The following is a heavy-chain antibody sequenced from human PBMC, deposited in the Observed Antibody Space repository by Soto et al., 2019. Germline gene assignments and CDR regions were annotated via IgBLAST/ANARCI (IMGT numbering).Heavy chain of an antibody. CDR1: GYTFTSYA. J-gene: IGHJ4*02. Sequence: QVQLVQSGAEEKKPGASVKVSCKASGYTFTSYAMHWVRQAPGQRLEWMGWINAGNGNTKYSQKFQGRVTITRDTSASTAYMELSSLRSEDRAVYYCARSIVVVTALDYWGQGALGSVSS. CDR3: ARSIVVVTALDY. V-gene: IGHV1-3*05. CDR2: INAGNGNT. D-gene: IGHD2-21*02.